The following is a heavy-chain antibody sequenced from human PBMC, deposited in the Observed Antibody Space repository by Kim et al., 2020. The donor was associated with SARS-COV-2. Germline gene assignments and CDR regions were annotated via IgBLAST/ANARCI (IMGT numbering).Heavy chain of an antibody. Sequence: YAAPVKGRFTISRDDSKNTRYLQMNSLKTGDTAVYYCTSRIVAAGTFVDYWGQGTLVTVSS. V-gene: IGHV3-15*01. D-gene: IGHD6-13*01. J-gene: IGHJ4*02. CDR3: TSRIVAAGTFVDY.